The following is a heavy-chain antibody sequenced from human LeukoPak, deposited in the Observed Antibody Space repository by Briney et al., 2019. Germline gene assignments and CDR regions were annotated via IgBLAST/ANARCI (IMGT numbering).Heavy chain of an antibody. D-gene: IGHD2-2*01. CDR2: IYYSGST. J-gene: IGHJ4*02. V-gene: IGHV4-31*03. Sequence: PSETLSLTCTVSGGSISSGGYYWSWTRQHPGKGLEWIGYIYYSGSTYYNPSLKSRVTISVDTSKNQFSLKLSSVTAADTAVYYCALYCSSTSCRRGAFDYWGQGTLVTVSS. CDR1: GGSISSGGYY. CDR3: ALYCSSTSCRRGAFDY.